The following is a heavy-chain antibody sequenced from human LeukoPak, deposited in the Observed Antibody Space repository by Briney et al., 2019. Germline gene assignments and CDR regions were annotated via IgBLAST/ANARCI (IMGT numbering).Heavy chain of an antibody. Sequence: PSETLSLTCTVSGGSISSSSYYWSWIRQPAGKGLEWIGRIYTSGSTNYNPSLKSRVTMSVDTSKNQFSLKLSSVTAADTAVYYCARGNGSWLHPPDYWGQGTLVTVSS. CDR1: GGSISSSSYY. CDR3: ARGNGSWLHPPDY. D-gene: IGHD6-13*01. CDR2: IYTSGST. V-gene: IGHV4-61*02. J-gene: IGHJ4*02.